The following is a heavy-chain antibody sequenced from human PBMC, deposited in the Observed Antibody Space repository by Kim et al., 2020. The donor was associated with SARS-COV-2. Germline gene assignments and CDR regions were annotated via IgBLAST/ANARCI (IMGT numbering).Heavy chain of an antibody. J-gene: IGHJ5*02. Sequence: SETLSLTCSVSGGSISSSSYHWGWIRQPPGKGLEWIGSFYYPGSTYYNPSLKSRITISVDTSKNQLSLTLSSVTAADTAVYYCANSTVTNRRVGWFDPWAQGTLVTVSS. V-gene: IGHV4-39*01. CDR1: GGSISSSSYH. D-gene: IGHD4-17*01. CDR2: FYYPGST. CDR3: ANSTVTNRRVGWFDP.